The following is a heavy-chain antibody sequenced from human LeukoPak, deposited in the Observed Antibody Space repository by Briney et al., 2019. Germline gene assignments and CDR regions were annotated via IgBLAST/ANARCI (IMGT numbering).Heavy chain of an antibody. CDR2: INHSGST. CDR3: AREARITMIVVVIRGHYFDY. CDR1: GGSFSGYY. D-gene: IGHD3-22*01. J-gene: IGHJ4*02. V-gene: IGHV4-34*01. Sequence: SQTLSLTCAVYGGSFSGYYWSWIRQPPGKGLEWIGEINHSGSTNYNPSLKSRVTISVDTSKNQFSLKLSSVTAADTAVYYCAREARITMIVVVIRGHYFDYWGQGTLVTVSS.